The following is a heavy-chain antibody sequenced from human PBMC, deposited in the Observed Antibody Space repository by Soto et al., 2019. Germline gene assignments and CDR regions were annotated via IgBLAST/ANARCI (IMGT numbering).Heavy chain of an antibody. J-gene: IGHJ4*02. Sequence: GSLRLSCAASGFTFSSYAMSWVRQAPGKGLEWVSAISGSGGSTYYADSVKGRFTISRDNSKNTLYLQMNSLRAEDTAVYYCAKDGHSGYDYSPRIVVVTATLSFDYWGQGT. V-gene: IGHV3-23*01. CDR2: ISGSGGST. CDR1: GFTFSSYA. CDR3: AKDGHSGYDYSPRIVVVTATLSFDY. D-gene: IGHD2-21*02.